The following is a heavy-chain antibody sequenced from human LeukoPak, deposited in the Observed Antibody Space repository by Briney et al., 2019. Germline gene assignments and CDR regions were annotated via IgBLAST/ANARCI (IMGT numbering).Heavy chain of an antibody. V-gene: IGHV4-59*12. J-gene: IGHJ4*02. CDR3: AGTPSGWEKGDY. CDR2: IYYSGTT. CDR1: GGSISGSY. Sequence: SETLSLTCTVSGGSISGSYWSWVRQPPGKGLDYIGYIYYSGTTNYNPSLKSRVTISLNTSKNQFSLKLSSVTAADTAVYYCAGTPSGWEKGDYWGQGTLVTVSS. D-gene: IGHD6-19*01.